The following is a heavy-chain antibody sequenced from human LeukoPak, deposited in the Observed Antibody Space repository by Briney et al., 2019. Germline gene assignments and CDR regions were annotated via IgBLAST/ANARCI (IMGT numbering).Heavy chain of an antibody. CDR2: ISGSGGST. CDR3: AKSADGAYYYDSSFDY. CDR1: GFTFSSYA. V-gene: IGHV3-23*01. D-gene: IGHD3-22*01. Sequence: GGSLRLSCAASGFTFSSYAMSWVRQAPGKGLEWVSAISGSGGSTYYADSVKGRFTISRDNSKNTLYVQMKSMRPEDTDVSYCAKSADGAYYYDSSFDYWGQGTLVTVSS. J-gene: IGHJ4*02.